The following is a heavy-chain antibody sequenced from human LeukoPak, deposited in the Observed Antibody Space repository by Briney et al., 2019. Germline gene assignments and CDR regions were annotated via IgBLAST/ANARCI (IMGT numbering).Heavy chain of an antibody. CDR3: ARGVGSSWFDP. CDR1: GYTFTGYY. D-gene: IGHD3-10*01. CDR2: INPNSGGT. V-gene: IGHV1-2*02. J-gene: IGHJ5*02. Sequence: ASVKVSCKASGYTFTGYYMHWVRQAPGQGLEWMGWINPNSGGTNYAQKFQGRVTLTTDTSISTAYMELSSLRSDDTAIYYCARGVGSSWFDPWGQGTLVTVSS.